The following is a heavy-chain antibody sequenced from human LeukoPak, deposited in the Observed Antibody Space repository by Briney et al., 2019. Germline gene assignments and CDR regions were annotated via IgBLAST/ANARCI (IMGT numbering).Heavy chain of an antibody. CDR1: GFTFSSYS. Sequence: GGPLRLSCAASGFTFSSYSMKWVRQAPGKGLEWVSSISSSSSYIYYADSVKGRFTISRNNAKNKLYLQMNSLRAEDTAVYYCARYRERGIKDGYWGQGTLVTVSS. V-gene: IGHV3-21*01. D-gene: IGHD7-27*01. CDR2: ISSSSSYI. J-gene: IGHJ4*02. CDR3: ARYRERGIKDGY.